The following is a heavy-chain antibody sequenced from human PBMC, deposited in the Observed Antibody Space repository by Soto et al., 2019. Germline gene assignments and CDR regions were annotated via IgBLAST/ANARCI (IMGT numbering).Heavy chain of an antibody. J-gene: IGHJ4*01. Sequence: GSLILSCAASGFTFTSYWLSWVRQPPGKGLEWVANIKQDGGEKYYVDSVKGRFTLFRDNAKNSLHLQMDSLRAEDTAMYFWGRGGYVNGWIFDCWGQGTLVTVSS. CDR2: IKQDGGEK. D-gene: IGHD6-19*01. V-gene: IGHV3-7*01. CDR1: GFTFTSYW. CDR3: GRGGYVNGWIFDC.